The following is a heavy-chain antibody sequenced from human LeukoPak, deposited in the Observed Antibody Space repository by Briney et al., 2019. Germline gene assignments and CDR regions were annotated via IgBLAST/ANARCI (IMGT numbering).Heavy chain of an antibody. CDR2: ISAYNGNT. Sequence: GASVKVSCKASGYTFTSYGLSWMRQAPGQGLESMGWISAYNGNTNYAQKFQGRVTMTTDTSTSTAYMELRSLRFDDTAVYYCARGYSSNWLQFDPWGQGTLVTVSS. D-gene: IGHD6-13*01. CDR3: ARGYSSNWLQFDP. CDR1: GYTFTSYG. J-gene: IGHJ5*02. V-gene: IGHV1-18*01.